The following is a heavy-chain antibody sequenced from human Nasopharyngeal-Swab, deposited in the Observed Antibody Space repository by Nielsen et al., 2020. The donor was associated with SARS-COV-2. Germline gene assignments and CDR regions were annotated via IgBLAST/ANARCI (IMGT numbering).Heavy chain of an antibody. CDR1: GGSISSYY. J-gene: IGHJ4*02. V-gene: IGHV4-59*12. CDR3: AREVVGGLVDS. D-gene: IGHD1-26*01. CDR2: FSYTGIT. Sequence: CTVSGGSISSYYWSWIRQPPGKGLEWIGYFSYTGITNYNPSLKSRVTISVDMSKNQFSLKLSSVAAADTAVYYCAREVVGGLVDSWGQGTLVTVSS.